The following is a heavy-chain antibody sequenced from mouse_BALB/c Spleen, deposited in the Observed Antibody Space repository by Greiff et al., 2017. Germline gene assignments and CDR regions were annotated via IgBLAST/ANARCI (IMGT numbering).Heavy chain of an antibody. J-gene: IGHJ3*01. V-gene: IGHV14-3*02. CDR3: AATGRAY. Sequence: VHVKQSGAELVKPGASVKLSCTASGFNIKDTYMHWVKQRPEQGLEWIGRIDPANGNTKYDPKFQGKATITADTSSNTAYLQLSSLTSEDTAVYDCAATGRAYWGQGTLVTVSA. CDR2: IDPANGNT. D-gene: IGHD4-1*02. CDR1: GFNIKDTY.